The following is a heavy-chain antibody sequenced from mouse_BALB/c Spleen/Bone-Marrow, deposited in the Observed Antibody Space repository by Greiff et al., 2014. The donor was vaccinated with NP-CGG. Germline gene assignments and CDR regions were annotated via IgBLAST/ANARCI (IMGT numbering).Heavy chain of an antibody. V-gene: IGHV1S56*01. Sequence: QVQLKESGPELVKPGASVRISCKASGYTFTSYYIHWVKQRPGQGLEWIGWIYPGNVNTKYNEKFKGKATLTADKSSSTAYMQLSSLTSEDSAVYFCARGGWLRDAMDYWSQGTSVTVSS. CDR1: GYTFTSYY. J-gene: IGHJ4*01. CDR3: ARGGWLRDAMDY. D-gene: IGHD2-2*01. CDR2: IYPGNVNT.